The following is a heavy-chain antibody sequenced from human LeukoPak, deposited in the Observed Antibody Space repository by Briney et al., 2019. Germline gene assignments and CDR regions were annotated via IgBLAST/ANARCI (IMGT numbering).Heavy chain of an antibody. J-gene: IGHJ5*02. D-gene: IGHD2-2*01. CDR2: INPSGGST. V-gene: IGHV1-46*01. Sequence: ASVKVSCKASGYTFTSYYMHWVRQAPGQGLEWMGIINPSGGSTSYAQKFQGRVTMTRDMSTSTVYMELSSLRSEDTAVYYCAGGLQLLGIWFDPWGQGTLVTVSS. CDR1: GYTFTSYY. CDR3: AGGLQLLGIWFDP.